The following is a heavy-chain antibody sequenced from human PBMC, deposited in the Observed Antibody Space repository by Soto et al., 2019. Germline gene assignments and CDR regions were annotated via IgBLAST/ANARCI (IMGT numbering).Heavy chain of an antibody. Sequence: PGGSLRLSCAASGFTFSSYAMSWVRQAPGKGLEWVSAISGSGGSTQYAVSVKGRYTISRDYSKNTVYLQMISLRAEDTAVYYWACLGPYAWGSFSFSKIRFDPGGQEPLFPVS. D-gene: IGHD2-2*01. CDR1: GFTFSSYA. CDR2: ISGSGGST. CDR3: ACLGPYAWGSFSFSKIRFDP. J-gene: IGHJ5*02. V-gene: IGHV3-23*01.